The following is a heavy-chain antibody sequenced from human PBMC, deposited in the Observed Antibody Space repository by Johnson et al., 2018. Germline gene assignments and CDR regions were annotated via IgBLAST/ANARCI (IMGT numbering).Heavy chain of an antibody. CDR2: ISDDGSNK. J-gene: IGHJ1*01. CDR3: ARAQGGDYLAEYFQQ. V-gene: IGHV3-30*03. Sequence: QVQLVQSGGGVVQPGRSLRLSCAASGFTFSSYGMHWVRQAPGKGLEWVAVISDDGSNKFYAESVKGRFTISRDNSKYTVYLQMHSLKAEDTAVFYCARAQGGDYLAEYFQQWGQGTLVTVSS. D-gene: IGHD4-17*01. CDR1: GFTFSSYG.